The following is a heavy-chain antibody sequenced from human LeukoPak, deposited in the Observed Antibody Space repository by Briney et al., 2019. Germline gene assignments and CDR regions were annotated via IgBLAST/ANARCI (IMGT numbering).Heavy chain of an antibody. CDR1: GDSSSSSVY. D-gene: IGHD3-10*01. V-gene: IGHV4-39*01. J-gene: IGHJ4*02. CDR2: MYYSGTT. CDR3: ARHAVSGTYWPPFDY. Sequence: SKTLSLTCTVSGDSSSSSVYSGWIRQTPAKSLQWVGRMYYSGTTYYNPSFETRVTISVAPSKNQFSLRLTSVTAADTAIYHCARHAVSGTYWPPFDYWGQGSLVTVSS.